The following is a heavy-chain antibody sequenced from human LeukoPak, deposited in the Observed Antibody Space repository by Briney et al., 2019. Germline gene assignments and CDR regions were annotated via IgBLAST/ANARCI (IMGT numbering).Heavy chain of an antibody. CDR2: ISAYNGNT. J-gene: IGHJ6*03. CDR3: ARGPELRYFDWLSAPYYYMDV. CDR1: GYTFTSYG. V-gene: IGHV1-18*01. D-gene: IGHD3-9*01. Sequence: ASVKVSCKASGYTFTSYGISWVRQAPGQGLEWMGWISAYNGNTNYAQKLQGRVTMTTDTSTSTAYMELRSLRSDDTAVYYCARGPELRYFDWLSAPYYYMDVWGKGTTVTISS.